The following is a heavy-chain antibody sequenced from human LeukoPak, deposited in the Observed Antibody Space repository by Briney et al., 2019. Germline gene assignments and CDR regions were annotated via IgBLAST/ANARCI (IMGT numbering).Heavy chain of an antibody. V-gene: IGHV3-74*01. D-gene: IGHD1-26*01. Sequence: GGSLRLSCVSSGFIFTNYWMHWVRQVPGKGPVWVGRIYKEGSAAFYAESVKGRFTISRDNVKSTVYLQMNSLTAEDTAVYHCARGGYSGSYYRFDWGQGTLVTVSS. CDR1: GFIFTNYW. CDR3: ARGGYSGSYYRFD. CDR2: IYKEGSAA. J-gene: IGHJ4*02.